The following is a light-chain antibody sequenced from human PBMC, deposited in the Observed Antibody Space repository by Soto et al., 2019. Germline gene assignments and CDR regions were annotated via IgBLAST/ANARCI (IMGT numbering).Light chain of an antibody. Sequence: QSALSQPASVSGSPGQTITISCTGTSTDVGGYNAVSWYQHHPGKAPKLITYEVTHRPSGVSDRFSASKSDNTASLTISGLQAEDEADYYCNSFRVSHLYVFGTGTKVTVL. J-gene: IGLJ1*01. CDR2: EVT. CDR1: STDVGGYNA. V-gene: IGLV2-14*01. CDR3: NSFRVSHLYV.